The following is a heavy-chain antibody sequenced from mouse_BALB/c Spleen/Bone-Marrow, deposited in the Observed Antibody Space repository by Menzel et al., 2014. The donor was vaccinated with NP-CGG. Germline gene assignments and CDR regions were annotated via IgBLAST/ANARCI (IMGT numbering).Heavy chain of an antibody. V-gene: IGHV5-6-5*01. D-gene: IGHD1-1*02. Sequence: LEESGGRLVTPGTPLTLTCRXSGFSLRSHVMGWVRQAPGKGLEWIGVIYGSGARYYASWAKGRFTISKTSSTTVDLKMASPTTEDTATYFCGRYGSSSGYSYGDMDLWGPGTLVTVSS. CDR1: GFSLRSHV. J-gene: IGHJ1*01. CDR3: GRYGSSSGYSYGDMDL. CDR2: IYGSGAR.